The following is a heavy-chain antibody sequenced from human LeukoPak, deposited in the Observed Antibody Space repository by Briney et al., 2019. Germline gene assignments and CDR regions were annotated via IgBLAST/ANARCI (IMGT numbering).Heavy chain of an antibody. CDR1: GFTFSSDG. CDR2: ISYDGSNK. J-gene: IGHJ6*02. D-gene: IGHD2-2*01. V-gene: IGHV3-30*18. CDR3: AKVRYCSSTSCYHYYYYYGMDV. Sequence: PGRSLRLSCAASGFTFSSDGMHWVRQAPGKGLEWVAVISYDGSNKYYADSVKGRFTISRDNSKNTLYLQMNSLRAEDTAVYYCAKVRYCSSTSCYHYYYYYGMDVWGQGTTVTVSS.